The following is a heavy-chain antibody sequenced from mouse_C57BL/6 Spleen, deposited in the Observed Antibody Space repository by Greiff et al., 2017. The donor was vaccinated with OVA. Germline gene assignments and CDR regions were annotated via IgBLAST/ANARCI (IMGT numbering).Heavy chain of an antibody. Sequence: VQLQQPGAELVRPGSSVQLSCKASGYTFTSYWMHWVKQRPIQGLEWIGNIDPSDSATHYNQKFKDKATLTVDKSSSTAYMQLSSRTSEDSAVYYCAGYGYDGGSWFAYWGQGTLVTVSA. D-gene: IGHD2-2*01. CDR3: AGYGYDGGSWFAY. J-gene: IGHJ3*01. CDR1: GYTFTSYW. V-gene: IGHV1-52*01. CDR2: IDPSDSAT.